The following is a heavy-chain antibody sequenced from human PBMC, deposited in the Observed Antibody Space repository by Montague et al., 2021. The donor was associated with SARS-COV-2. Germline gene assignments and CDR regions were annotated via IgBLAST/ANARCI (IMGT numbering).Heavy chain of an antibody. Sequence: SETLSLTCSVSGESINGSYWSWIRQPPGKGLEWFGYIYYRGSTNYNPSLETRVTISVDPSKNQFSLKLSSVTAADTAVYYCAREDRWNWFDPWGQGTPVIVSS. CDR3: AREDRWNWFDP. J-gene: IGHJ5*02. CDR1: GESINGSY. CDR2: IYYRGST. D-gene: IGHD5-24*01. V-gene: IGHV4-59*01.